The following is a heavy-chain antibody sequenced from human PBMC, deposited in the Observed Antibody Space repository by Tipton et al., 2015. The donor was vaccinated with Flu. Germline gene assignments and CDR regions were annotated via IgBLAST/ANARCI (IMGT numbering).Heavy chain of an antibody. V-gene: IGHV3-23*01. J-gene: IGHJ2*01. CDR1: GLTFSSFG. D-gene: IGHD2-21*01. CDR3: AKIGLIGNWFFDL. Sequence: SLRLSCAASGLTFSSFGMSWVRQAPGKGPEWVPSISASSTYIYYADSVKGRFTISRDNSKNTLSLQMNSLRAEDTAVYYCAKIGLIGNWFFDLWGRGTLVTVSS. CDR2: ISASSTYI.